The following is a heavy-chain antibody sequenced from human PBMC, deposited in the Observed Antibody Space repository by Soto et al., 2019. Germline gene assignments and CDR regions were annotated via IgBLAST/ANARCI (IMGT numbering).Heavy chain of an antibody. J-gene: IGHJ4*02. D-gene: IGHD2-15*01. Sequence: EVQLVESGGGLVQPGGSLRLSCAASGFTLRSYSMNWVRQPPGKGLEGVSYISSSSSTIYYADSVKGRFAISRDNAKNSLYLQVNSLRDEDTAVYYCARGAPYCSGGSCYGADYWGQGTLVTVSS. V-gene: IGHV3-48*02. CDR3: ARGAPYCSGGSCYGADY. CDR1: GFTLRSYS. CDR2: ISSSSSTI.